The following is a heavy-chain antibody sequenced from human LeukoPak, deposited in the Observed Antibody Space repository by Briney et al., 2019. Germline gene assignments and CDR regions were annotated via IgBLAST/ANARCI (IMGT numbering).Heavy chain of an antibody. Sequence: SETLSLTCTVSGGSISSYYWGWIRQPPGKGLEWIGSIYYSGSTYYNPSLKSRVTISVDTSKNQFSLKLSSVTAADTAVYYCARVPLGESYYFDYWGQRTLVTVSS. CDR3: ARVPLGESYYFDY. CDR1: GGSISSYY. V-gene: IGHV4-39*07. D-gene: IGHD3-10*01. CDR2: IYYSGST. J-gene: IGHJ4*02.